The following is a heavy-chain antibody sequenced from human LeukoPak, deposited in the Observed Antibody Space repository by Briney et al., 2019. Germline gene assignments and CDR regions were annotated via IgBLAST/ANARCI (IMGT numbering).Heavy chain of an antibody. V-gene: IGHV4-39*01. J-gene: IGHJ3*02. CDR1: GGSISSSSYY. CDR3: ARQIAVAGTSDAFDI. Sequence: SETLSLTCTVSGGSISSSSYYWGWIRQPQGKGLEWIGSIYYSGSTYYNPSLKSRVTISVDTSKNQFSLKLSSVTAADTAVYYCARQIAVAGTSDAFDIWGQGTMVTVSS. CDR2: IYYSGST. D-gene: IGHD6-19*01.